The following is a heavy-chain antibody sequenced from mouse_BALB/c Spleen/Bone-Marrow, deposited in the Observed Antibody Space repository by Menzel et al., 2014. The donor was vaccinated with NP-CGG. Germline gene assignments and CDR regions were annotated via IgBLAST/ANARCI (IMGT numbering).Heavy chain of an antibody. Sequence: LVESGPELVKPGASVKMSYKASGYTFTDYVISWVKQRTGQGLEWIGEIYPGSGSTYYNEKFKGKATLTADKSSNTAYMQLSSLTSEDSAVYFCATGTDYWGQGTPLTVSS. D-gene: IGHD4-1*01. CDR1: GYTFTDYV. CDR2: IYPGSGST. CDR3: ATGTDY. V-gene: IGHV1-77*01. J-gene: IGHJ2*01.